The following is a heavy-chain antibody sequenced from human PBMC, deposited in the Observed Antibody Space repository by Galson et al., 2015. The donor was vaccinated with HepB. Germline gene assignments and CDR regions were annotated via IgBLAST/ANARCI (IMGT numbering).Heavy chain of an antibody. Sequence: SLRLSCAVSGFPFSTFWMTWVRQAPGKGLEWVANIKQDGNEKYYVDSVKGRFTISRDNAKNSLYLQMNSLRVEDTAVYYCARRADFWSGYFGYYYHYMDVWGKGTTVTVSS. CDR3: ARRADFWSGYFGYYYHYMDV. J-gene: IGHJ6*03. CDR1: GFPFSTFW. CDR2: IKQDGNEK. D-gene: IGHD3-3*01. V-gene: IGHV3-7*01.